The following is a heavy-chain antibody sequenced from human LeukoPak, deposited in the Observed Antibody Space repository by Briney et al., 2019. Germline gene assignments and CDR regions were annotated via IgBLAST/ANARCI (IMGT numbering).Heavy chain of an antibody. CDR1: GFTFSSYW. Sequence: GGSLRLSCAASGFTFSSYWMSWVRQAPGKGLEWVANINKDGGLQNYADSVKGRFIISRDNSKNTLYLQMNSLRAEDTAVYYCAKDLSYYYYGSGSSTYGMDVWGQGTTVTVSS. CDR3: AKDLSYYYYGSGSSTYGMDV. J-gene: IGHJ6*02. CDR2: INKDGGLQ. D-gene: IGHD3-10*01. V-gene: IGHV3-7*05.